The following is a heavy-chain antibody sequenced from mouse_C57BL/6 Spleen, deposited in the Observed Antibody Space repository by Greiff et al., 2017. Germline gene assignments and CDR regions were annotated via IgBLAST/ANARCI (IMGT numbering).Heavy chain of an antibody. CDR3: EKYRSNYSFDY. V-gene: IGHV1-53*01. CDR2: INPTNGYT. J-gene: IGHJ2*01. Sequence: VQLQQSGTELVKPGASVKLSCKASGYTFTSYWMHWVKQRPGQGPEWIGNINPTNGYTNYNEKFKGKATLTVDNASSTAYMQLSSLTSEDSAVYYCEKYRSNYSFDYWGQGTTLTVSS. D-gene: IGHD2-5*01. CDR1: GYTFTSYW.